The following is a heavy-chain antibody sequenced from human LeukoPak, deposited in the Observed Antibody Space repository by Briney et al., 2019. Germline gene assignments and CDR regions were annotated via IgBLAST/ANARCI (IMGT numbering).Heavy chain of an antibody. Sequence: SVKVSCKASGYTFTSYGISWVRQAPGQGLEWMGGIIPIFGTANYAQKFQGRVTITADESTSTAYMELSSLRSEDTAVYYCASPGNPFGVVRYWGQGTLVTVSS. D-gene: IGHD3-3*01. V-gene: IGHV1-69*13. J-gene: IGHJ4*02. CDR1: GYTFTSYG. CDR2: IIPIFGTA. CDR3: ASPGNPFGVVRY.